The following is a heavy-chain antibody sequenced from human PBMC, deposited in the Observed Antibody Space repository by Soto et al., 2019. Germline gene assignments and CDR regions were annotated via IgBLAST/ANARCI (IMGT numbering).Heavy chain of an antibody. CDR3: ARAGGLLVDY. J-gene: IGHJ4*02. CDR1: GFMFSIYA. D-gene: IGHD1-26*01. Sequence: QVQLVESGGGVVQPGRSLRLSCAASGFMFSIYAMHWVRQAPGKGLEWVAVKTYDGSNKYYADSVKGRFTISRDNSKNTLYLQMNSLRAEDTAVYYCARAGGLLVDYWGQGTLVTVSS. CDR2: KTYDGSNK. V-gene: IGHV3-30-3*01.